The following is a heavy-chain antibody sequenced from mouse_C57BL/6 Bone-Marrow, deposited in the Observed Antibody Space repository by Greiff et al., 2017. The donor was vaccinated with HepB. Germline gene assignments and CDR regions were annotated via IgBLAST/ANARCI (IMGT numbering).Heavy chain of an antibody. J-gene: IGHJ4*01. V-gene: IGHV2-6*03. D-gene: IGHD2-1*01. CDR3: AREGGKNLLWYQRAMDY. Sequence: QVQLKQSGPGLVAPSQSLSITCTVSGFSLTSYGVHWVRQPPGKGLEWLVVIWSDGSTTYNSALKSRLSISKDNSKSQVFLKMNSLQTDDTAMYYCAREGGKNLLWYQRAMDYWGQGTSVTVSS. CDR2: IWSDGST. CDR1: GFSLTSYG.